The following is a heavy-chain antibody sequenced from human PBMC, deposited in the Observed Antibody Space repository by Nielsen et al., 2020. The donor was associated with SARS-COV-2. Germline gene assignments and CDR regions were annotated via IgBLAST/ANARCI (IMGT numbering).Heavy chain of an antibody. CDR2: IWYDGSNK. CDR1: GFTFSSYG. V-gene: IGHV3-33*06. D-gene: IGHD3-3*01. CDR3: AKDRYTIFGVVAYFDY. J-gene: IGHJ4*02. Sequence: GESLKISCAASGFTFSSYGMHWVRQAPGKGVEWVAVIWYDGSNKYYADSVKGRFTISRDNSKNTLYLQMNSLRAEDTAVYYCAKDRYTIFGVVAYFDYWGQGTLVTVSS.